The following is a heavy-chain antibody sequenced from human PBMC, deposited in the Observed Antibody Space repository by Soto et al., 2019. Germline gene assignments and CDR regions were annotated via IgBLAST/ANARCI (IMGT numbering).Heavy chain of an antibody. D-gene: IGHD5-18*01. J-gene: IGHJ4*02. V-gene: IGHV3-30*18. CDR1: GFTFSSYG. CDR3: ANDDPAILTLDY. CDR2: ISYDGSNK. Sequence: QVQLVESGGGVVQPGRSLRLSCAASGFTFSSYGMHWVRQAPGKGLEWVAVISYDGSNKYYADSVKGRFTISRDNSKNTMYLQMNSLRAEDTAVYYCANDDPAILTLDYWGQGTLVTVSS.